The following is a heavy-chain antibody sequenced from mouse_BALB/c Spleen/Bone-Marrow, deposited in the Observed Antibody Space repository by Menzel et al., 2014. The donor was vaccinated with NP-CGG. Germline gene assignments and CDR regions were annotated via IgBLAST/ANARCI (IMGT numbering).Heavy chain of an antibody. D-gene: IGHD4-1*01. CDR1: GYAFTNYL. V-gene: IGHV1-54*01. CDR2: INPGSGGT. J-gene: IGHJ4*01. Sequence: VQLQQSGAELVRPGTSVKVSCKASGYAFTNYLIEWVKQRPGQGLEWIGVINPGSGGTNYNEEFKAEATLTADKSSSTAYMQLSSLTSDDSAVYFCARCLTGTSAMDYWGQGTSVTVSS. CDR3: ARCLTGTSAMDY.